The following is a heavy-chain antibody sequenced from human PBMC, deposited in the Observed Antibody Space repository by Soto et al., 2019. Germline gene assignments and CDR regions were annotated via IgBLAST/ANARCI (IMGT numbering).Heavy chain of an antibody. CDR3: ARRRRDSSGYYYLDY. CDR1: GDSISNSDYY. V-gene: IGHV4-39*01. CDR2: IYHIGAA. Sequence: QLQLQESGPGLVKPSATLSLTCTVSGDSISNSDYYWSWIRQPTGKGLECIGSIYHIGAAYYHPSLKSQVAISIDTSKNQVSLQVSSVTAADTAVYYCARRRRDSSGYYYLDYWGQGTLGTVAS. J-gene: IGHJ4*02. D-gene: IGHD3-22*01.